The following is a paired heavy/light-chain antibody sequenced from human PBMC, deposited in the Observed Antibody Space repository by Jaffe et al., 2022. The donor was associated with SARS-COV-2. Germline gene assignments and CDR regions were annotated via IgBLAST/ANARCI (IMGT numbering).Light chain of an antibody. J-gene: IGLJ2*01. Sequence: SYKLTQPPSVSVSPGHIVTITCSGEKLEDKYVSWYQQKPGQSPVLVIYQDRMRPSGIPERFSGSNSVNTATLTISGPQAMDEADYYCQAWDSGDVVFGGGTKLTVL. CDR1: KLEDKY. V-gene: IGLV3-1*01. CDR3: QAWDSGDVV. CDR2: QDR.
Heavy chain of an antibody. J-gene: IGHJ4*02. V-gene: IGHV3-74*01. D-gene: IGHD4-17*01. CDR3: ARLGATGDY. Sequence: QLVESGGGLVQPGESLRLSCAASGFTVSSFWMHWVRQAPGKGLVWVSHINSDGSSTRYADSVKGRFTISRDNARNTLYLQMDSLRDEDTAVYYCARLGATGDYWGQGTLVSVSS. CDR1: GFTVSSFW. CDR2: INSDGSST.